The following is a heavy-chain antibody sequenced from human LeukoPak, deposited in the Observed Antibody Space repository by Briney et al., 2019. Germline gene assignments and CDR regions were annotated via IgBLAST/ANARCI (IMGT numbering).Heavy chain of an antibody. J-gene: IGHJ4*02. V-gene: IGHV4-39*01. CDR3: ARQPRSYDFWSGYSVY. CDR1: GGSISSSSYY. D-gene: IGHD3-3*01. CDR2: IYYSGST. Sequence: SETLSLTCTVSGGSISSSSYYWGWIRQPPGKGLEWIGSIYYSGSTSYNPSLKSRVTISVDTSKNQFSLKLSSVTAADTAVYYCARQPRSYDFWSGYSVYWGQGTLVTVSS.